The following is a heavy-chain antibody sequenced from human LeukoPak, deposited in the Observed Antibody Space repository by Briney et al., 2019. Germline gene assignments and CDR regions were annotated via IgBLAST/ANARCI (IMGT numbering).Heavy chain of an antibody. CDR3: ARVRVSGVDFGDYDEVY. CDR1: GGTFSTYA. J-gene: IGHJ4*02. V-gene: IGHV1-69*13. CDR2: LIPNFGTA. Sequence: ASAKVSCKASGGTFSTYAITWVRQAPGQGLEWMGGLIPNFGTARGAQKFQGRVTITADESTSTAYMELSSLRSEDTAVYYCARVRVSGVDFGDYDEVYWGQGTLVTVSS. D-gene: IGHD4-17*01.